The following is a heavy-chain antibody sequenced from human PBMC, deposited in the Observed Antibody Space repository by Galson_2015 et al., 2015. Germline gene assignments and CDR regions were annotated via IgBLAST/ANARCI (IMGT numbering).Heavy chain of an antibody. CDR2: INSDGSST. D-gene: IGHD3-9*01. CDR3: ARGPTSSYYDILPGY. V-gene: IGHV3-74*01. CDR1: GFTFSSYW. Sequence: SLRLSCAASGFTFSSYWMHWVRHAPGKGLVWVSRINSDGSSTSYADSVKGRFTISRDNAKNTLYLQMNSLRAEDTAVYYCARGPTSSYYDILPGYWGQGTLVTVSS. J-gene: IGHJ4*02.